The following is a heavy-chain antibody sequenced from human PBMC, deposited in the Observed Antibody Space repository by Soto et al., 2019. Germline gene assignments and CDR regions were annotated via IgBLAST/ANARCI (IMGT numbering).Heavy chain of an antibody. CDR1: GFAFSSYG. Sequence: QAQLVESGGGVVQPGRSLRLSCAASGFAFSSYGMHWVRQAPGTGLEWVAVISYDGSLQHYADSVKGRFTISRDNSKNMVILKMGSLRAEDTAVYYCVSAGGYGHASVPCSWGQGTLVSVSS. CDR3: VSAGGYGHASVPCS. V-gene: IGHV3-30*03. CDR2: ISYDGSLQ. J-gene: IGHJ5*02. D-gene: IGHD5-18*01.